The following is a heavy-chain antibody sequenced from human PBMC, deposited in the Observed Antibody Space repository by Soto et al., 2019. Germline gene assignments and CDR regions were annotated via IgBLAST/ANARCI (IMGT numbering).Heavy chain of an antibody. V-gene: IGHV3-30*18. CDR2: ISYDGNNK. D-gene: IGHD2-15*01. Sequence: QVQLVESGAGVVQPGKSLRLSCTASGFTFSSYGMHWVRQAPGKGLEWVAVISYDGNNKYYADSVKGRFTISSDNSKNTLYLQMNRLRAEDTAVYYCAKDQGWSGGSCYPWYFEYWGPGTLVTVSS. J-gene: IGHJ4*02. CDR1: GFTFSSYG. CDR3: AKDQGWSGGSCYPWYFEY.